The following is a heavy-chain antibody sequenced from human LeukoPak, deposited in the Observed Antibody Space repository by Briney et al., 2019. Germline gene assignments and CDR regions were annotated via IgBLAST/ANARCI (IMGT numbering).Heavy chain of an antibody. CDR2: IKPDGTEK. D-gene: IGHD1-1*01. V-gene: IGHV3-7*01. J-gene: IGHJ4*02. CDR3: ARTPLTQLEPDYFDS. CDR1: GFIFNKAW. Sequence: GGSLRLSCAASGFIFNKAWMNWVRQAPGKGLQWVANIKPDGTEKNYVDSVKGRFTISRDNAKNSVYLQLNSLRVDDTALYYCARTPLTQLEPDYFDSWGQGTLVSVS.